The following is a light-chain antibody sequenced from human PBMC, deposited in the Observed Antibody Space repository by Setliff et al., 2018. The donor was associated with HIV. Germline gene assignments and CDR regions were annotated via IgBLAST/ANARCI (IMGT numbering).Light chain of an antibody. Sequence: QAVVTQEPSLTVSPGGTVTLTCGSSTGAVTSGHYPYWIQQKPGQAPRTLIYNTRNKHPWTPARFSGSLLGGKPALTLSGAQPEDEAEYYCLLSYSGAWVFGGGTKGTVL. CDR1: TGAVTSGHY. V-gene: IGLV7-46*01. CDR2: NTR. J-gene: IGLJ3*02. CDR3: LLSYSGAWV.